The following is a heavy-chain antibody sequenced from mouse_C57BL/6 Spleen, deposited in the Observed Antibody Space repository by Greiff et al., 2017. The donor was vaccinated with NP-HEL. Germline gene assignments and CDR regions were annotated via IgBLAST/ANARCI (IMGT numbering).Heavy chain of an antibody. D-gene: IGHD2-3*01. CDR3: ASYYDGSFAY. V-gene: IGHV1-7*01. CDR1: GYTFTSYW. CDR2: INPSSGYT. J-gene: IGHJ3*01. Sequence: VQRVESGAELAKPGASVKLSCKASGYTFTSYWMHWVKQRPGQGLEWIGYINPSSGYTKYNQKFKDKATLTADKSSSTAYMQLSSLTYEDSAVYYCASYYDGSFAYWGQGTLVTVSA.